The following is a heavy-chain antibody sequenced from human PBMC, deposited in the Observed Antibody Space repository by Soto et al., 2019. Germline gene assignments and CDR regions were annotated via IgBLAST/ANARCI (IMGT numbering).Heavy chain of an antibody. CDR1: GFTFSSYW. V-gene: IGHV3-7*01. CDR3: ARAMFGELDAFHI. J-gene: IGHJ3*02. D-gene: IGHD3-10*02. Sequence: EVQLVESGGGLVQPGGSLRLSCAASGFTFSSYWMSWVRQAPGKGLEGVANIKQDGSEKYYVDSVKGRFTISRDNAKNSLYLQMNSLRAEDTAVYYCARAMFGELDAFHIWGQGTMVTVSS. CDR2: IKQDGSEK.